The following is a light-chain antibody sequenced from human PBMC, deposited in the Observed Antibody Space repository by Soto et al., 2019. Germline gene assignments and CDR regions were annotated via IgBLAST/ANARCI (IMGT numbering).Light chain of an antibody. Sequence: EIVLTQSPGTLSLSPGERATLSCRASQSVSSSYLAWYQQKPGRAPRLLIYGASTRATGVPDRFSGSGSGTDFTLTISRLEPEDFEVYYCQQYGGSPQFIFGPGTKVDIK. V-gene: IGKV3-20*01. CDR2: GAS. J-gene: IGKJ3*01. CDR3: QQYGGSPQFI. CDR1: QSVSSSY.